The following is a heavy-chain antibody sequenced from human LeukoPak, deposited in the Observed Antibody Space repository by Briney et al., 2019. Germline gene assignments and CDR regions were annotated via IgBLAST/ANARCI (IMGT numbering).Heavy chain of an antibody. V-gene: IGHV3-30*18. Sequence: SGGSLRLSCAASGFTFSSYGMHWVRQAPGKGLEWVAVISYDGSNKYYADSVKGRFTISRENSKNTLYLQMNSLRAADTAKYYCAKASRRHCGTTICYTLDYWGQGTLVTVSS. D-gene: IGHD2-2*02. CDR2: ISYDGSNK. CDR1: GFTFSSYG. J-gene: IGHJ4*02. CDR3: AKASRRHCGTTICYTLDY.